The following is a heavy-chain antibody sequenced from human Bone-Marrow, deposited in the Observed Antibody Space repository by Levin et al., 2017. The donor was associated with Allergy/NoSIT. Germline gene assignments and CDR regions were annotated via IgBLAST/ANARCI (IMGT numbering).Heavy chain of an antibody. Sequence: GGSLRLSCVASGFTFSSYDMHWVRQAPGKGLEWVAIISSDETKKYYEDSVKGRFTISRDNSKNTLYVQMNRLRAEDTAVYYCARHRYSSLDDHYFDFRGQGTRVTVSS. V-gene: IGHV3-30-3*01. CDR1: GFTFSSYD. D-gene: IGHD3-16*02. J-gene: IGHJ4*02. CDR3: ARHRYSSLDDHYFDF. CDR2: ISSDETKK.